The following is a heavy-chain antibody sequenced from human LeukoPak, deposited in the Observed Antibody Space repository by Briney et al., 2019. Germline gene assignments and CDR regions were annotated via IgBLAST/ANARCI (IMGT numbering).Heavy chain of an antibody. Sequence: ASVKVSCKASGYTFTSYGISWVRQAPGQGLEWMGWISAYNGNTNYAQKLQGRVTMTTDTSTSTAYMELRSLRSDDTAVYYCARGRDGYNILGYYHYYMDVWGKGTTVTISS. V-gene: IGHV1-18*01. CDR1: GYTFTSYG. CDR2: ISAYNGNT. J-gene: IGHJ6*03. CDR3: ARGRDGYNILGYYHYYMDV. D-gene: IGHD5-24*01.